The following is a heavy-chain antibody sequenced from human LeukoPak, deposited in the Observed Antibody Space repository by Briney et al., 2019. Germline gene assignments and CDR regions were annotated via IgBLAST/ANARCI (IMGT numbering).Heavy chain of an antibody. CDR3: ARLIVVVPAAIFGYMDV. CDR1: GGTFSIYA. Sequence: ASVTVSFKASGGTFSIYAISWVRQAPGQGLEWMGGIIPIFGTANYAQKFQGRVTITTDESTSTAYMELSSLGSEDTAVYYCARLIVVVPAAIFGYMDVWGKGTTVNVSS. CDR2: IIPIFGTA. J-gene: IGHJ6*03. D-gene: IGHD2-2*01. V-gene: IGHV1-69*05.